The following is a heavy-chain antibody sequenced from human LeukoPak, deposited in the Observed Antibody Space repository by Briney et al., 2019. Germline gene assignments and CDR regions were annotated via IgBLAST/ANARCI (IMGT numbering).Heavy chain of an antibody. V-gene: IGHV4-4*07. CDR3: ARDSSSWSYWYFDL. CDR1: GGSISSYY. J-gene: IGHJ2*01. Sequence: PSETLSLTCTVSGGSISSYYWSWIRQPAGKGLEWIGRIYTSGSTNYNPSLKSRVTMSVDTSKNQFSLKLSSVTAVDTAVYYCARDSSSWSYWYFDLWGRGTLVTVSS. D-gene: IGHD6-13*01. CDR2: IYTSGST.